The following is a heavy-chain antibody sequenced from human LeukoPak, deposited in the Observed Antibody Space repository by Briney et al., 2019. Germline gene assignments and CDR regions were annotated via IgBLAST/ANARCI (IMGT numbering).Heavy chain of an antibody. J-gene: IGHJ4*02. Sequence: GGSLRLSCAASGFTFTNAWMNWVRQAPGKGLEWVGRIKSKAEGETIDYAAPVKGRFTFSRDDSKNMLYLQMNSLKSEDTAVYYCSTLTSRGLSDSWGQGTLVTVSS. CDR1: GFTFTNAW. CDR3: STLTSRGLSDS. D-gene: IGHD1-20*01. CDR2: IKSKAEGETI. V-gene: IGHV3-15*07.